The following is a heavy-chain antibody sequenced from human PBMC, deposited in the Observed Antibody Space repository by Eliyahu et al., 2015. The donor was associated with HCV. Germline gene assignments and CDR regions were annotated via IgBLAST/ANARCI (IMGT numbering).Heavy chain of an antibody. CDR3: ASKRRLRYFDWLLPHIDY. Sequence: EVQLLESGGGLVQPGGSLRLSCAASGFTFSSYAMSWVRQAPGKGLEWVSAISGSGGSTYYADSVKGRFTISRDNSKNTLYLQMNSLRAEDTAVYYCASKRRLRYFDWLLPHIDYWGQGTLVTVSS. J-gene: IGHJ4*02. D-gene: IGHD3-9*01. V-gene: IGHV3-23*01. CDR2: ISGSGGST. CDR1: GFTFSSYA.